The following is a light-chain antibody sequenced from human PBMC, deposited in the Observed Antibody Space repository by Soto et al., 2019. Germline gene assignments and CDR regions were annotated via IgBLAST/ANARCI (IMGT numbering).Light chain of an antibody. J-gene: IGKJ1*01. Sequence: DIQMTQSPSTLSASVGDRVTITCRASQSISTSLAWYQQKPGKAPKVLIYDASSLESGVPSRFSGIGSGTEFTLTINSLQPDDFANYYCQQYDSFSTLGQGTKVDIK. CDR1: QSISTS. V-gene: IGKV1-5*01. CDR2: DAS. CDR3: QQYDSFST.